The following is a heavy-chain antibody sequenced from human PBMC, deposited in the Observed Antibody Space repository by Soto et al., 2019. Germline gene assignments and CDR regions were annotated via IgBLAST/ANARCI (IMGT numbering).Heavy chain of an antibody. CDR1: GGTFSSYA. J-gene: IGHJ3*02. D-gene: IGHD3-22*01. CDR3: ARGGTDYYESSGYFRGAFDI. V-gene: IGHV1-69*01. CDR2: IIPIFGTA. Sequence: QVQLVQSGAEVKKPGSSVKVSCKASGGTFSSYAISWVRQAPGQGLEWMGGIIPIFGTANYAQKFQGRVTITADESTGTAYMELSSLRSEDTAVYYCARGGTDYYESSGYFRGAFDIWGQGTMVTVSS.